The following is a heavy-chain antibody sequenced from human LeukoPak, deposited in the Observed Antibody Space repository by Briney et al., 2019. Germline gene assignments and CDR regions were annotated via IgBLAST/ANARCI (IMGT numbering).Heavy chain of an antibody. J-gene: IGHJ4*02. CDR1: GYTFTGYY. CDR2: INTNTGNP. D-gene: IGHD2-8*01. V-gene: IGHV7-4-1*02. CDR3: ARVNARIDY. Sequence: ASVKVSCKASGYTFTGYYMHWVRQAPGQGLEWMGWINTNTGNPTYAQGFTGRFVFSLDTSVSTAYLQISSLKAEDTAVYYCARVNARIDYWGQGTLVTVSS.